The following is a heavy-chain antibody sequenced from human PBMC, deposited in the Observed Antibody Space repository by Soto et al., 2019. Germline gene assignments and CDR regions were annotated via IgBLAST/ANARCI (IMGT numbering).Heavy chain of an antibody. D-gene: IGHD3-3*01. Sequence: PSETLSLTCTVSGGSISSYYWSCIRQPRGKGLEWIGYIYYSGSTNYNPSLKSRVTISVDTSKNQFSLKLSSVTAADTAAYYCARVPGVTIFGLPFDPWGQGTLVTVSS. CDR1: GGSISSYY. CDR3: ARVPGVTIFGLPFDP. V-gene: IGHV4-59*01. CDR2: IYYSGST. J-gene: IGHJ5*02.